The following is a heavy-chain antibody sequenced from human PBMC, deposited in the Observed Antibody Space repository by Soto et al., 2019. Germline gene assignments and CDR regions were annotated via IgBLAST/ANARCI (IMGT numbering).Heavy chain of an antibody. J-gene: IGHJ6*02. D-gene: IGHD3-16*01. CDR2: ISACNGQT. CDR1: GYTFTSYG. V-gene: IGHV1-18*01. CDR3: ARGGDYYYGLDV. Sequence: QVQLVQSGDEVKKPGASVKVSCRASGYTFTSYGVSWVRQAPGQGLEWMGWISACNGQTKYIQKVQGRVTLTKEASTITAYMELRSLRSDDTAGYYCARGGDYYYGLDVWGQGTTVTVSS.